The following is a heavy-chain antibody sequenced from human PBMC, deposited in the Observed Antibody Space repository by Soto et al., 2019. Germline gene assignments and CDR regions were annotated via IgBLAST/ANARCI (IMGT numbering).Heavy chain of an antibody. D-gene: IGHD4-17*01. V-gene: IGHV4-4*02. CDR3: ARGGHIYGVQNWFDP. CDR1: SGSISSSNW. CDR2: IYHSGST. Sequence: QVQLQESGPGLVKPSGTLSLTCAVSSGSISSSNWWSWVRQPPGKGLEWIGEIYHSGSTNYNPSLKCRVTISVDKSKNQFSLKLSSVTAADTAVYYCARGGHIYGVQNWFDPWGQGTLVTVSS. J-gene: IGHJ5*02.